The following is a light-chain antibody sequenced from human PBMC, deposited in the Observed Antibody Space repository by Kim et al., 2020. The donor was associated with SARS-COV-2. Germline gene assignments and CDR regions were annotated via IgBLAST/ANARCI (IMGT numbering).Light chain of an antibody. J-gene: IGLJ3*02. Sequence: QAVVTQEPSLTVSPGGTVTLTCGSSTGGVTSGHFPYWLQQRPGQAPRTMIYDTNNRHSWAPARFSGSLLGGKAVLTLSGAQPEDEADYYCFLSYSGARVFGGGTKLTVL. CDR3: FLSYSGARV. V-gene: IGLV7-46*01. CDR2: DTN. CDR1: TGGVTSGHF.